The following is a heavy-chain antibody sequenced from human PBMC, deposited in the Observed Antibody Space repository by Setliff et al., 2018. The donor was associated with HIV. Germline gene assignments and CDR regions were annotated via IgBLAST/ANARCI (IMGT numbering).Heavy chain of an antibody. V-gene: IGHV4-39*07. D-gene: IGHD3-10*01. CDR3: ERSGPVWSGEPPYYFDS. J-gene: IGHJ4*02. CDR1: GGSLSSTTYY. CDR2: IDYSGNT. Sequence: PSETLSLTCTVSGGSLSSTTYYWGWIRQPPGKGLEWIGIIDYSGNTYYNPSLKSRITISVDTSKNQFSLKLSSVTAADTAVYYCERSGPVWSGEPPYYFDSWGLGTLVTVSS.